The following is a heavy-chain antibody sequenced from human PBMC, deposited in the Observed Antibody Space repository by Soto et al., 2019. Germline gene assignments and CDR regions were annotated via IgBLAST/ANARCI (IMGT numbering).Heavy chain of an antibody. V-gene: IGHV1-69*13. Sequence: ASVKVSCKASGGTFSSYAISWVRQAPGQGLEWMGGIIPIFGTANYAQKFQGRVTITADESTSTAYMELSSLRSEDTAVYYCARGGPYCGGDRYSGWVTYGMDVWGQGTTVTVSS. CDR2: IIPIFGTA. J-gene: IGHJ6*02. D-gene: IGHD2-21*02. CDR3: ARGGPYCGGDRYSGWVTYGMDV. CDR1: GGTFSSYA.